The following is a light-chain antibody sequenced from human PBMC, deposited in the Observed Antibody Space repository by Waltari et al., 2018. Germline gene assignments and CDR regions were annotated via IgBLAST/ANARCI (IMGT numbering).Light chain of an antibody. CDR2: NNS. V-gene: IGLV1-44*01. J-gene: IGLJ1*01. CDR3: ASWDGSLAAYV. Sequence: QSVLTQPPSASGTPGQRVTISCSGGASNIGSNAVNWYQHLPGAAPKLVILNNSRRPAGVSDRFPGSTAGASASLAISGLQSDDEADYYGASWDGSLAAYVFGGGTKVTV. CDR1: ASNIGSNA.